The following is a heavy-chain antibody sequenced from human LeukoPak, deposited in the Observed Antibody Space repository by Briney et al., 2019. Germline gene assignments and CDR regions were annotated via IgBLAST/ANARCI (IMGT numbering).Heavy chain of an antibody. CDR1: GYTFTGFY. V-gene: IGHV1-2*02. J-gene: IGHJ4*02. Sequence: ASVTVSCKASGYTFTGFYMHWVRQAPGQGLEWMGWINPNSGDTNYVQKFQGRVTMTRDTSISTAYMELSRLRSDDTAVYYCARDGLSYYDSSGYDRNDYWGQGTLVTVSS. CDR3: ARDGLSYYDSSGYDRNDY. D-gene: IGHD3-22*01. CDR2: INPNSGDT.